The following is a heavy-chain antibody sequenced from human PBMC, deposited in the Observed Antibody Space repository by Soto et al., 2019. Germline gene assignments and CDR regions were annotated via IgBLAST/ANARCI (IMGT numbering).Heavy chain of an antibody. J-gene: IGHJ6*03. CDR1: GYSFTNYG. V-gene: IGHV1-18*01. CDR3: ARDRGVAPPVAGNTHYYYYMDV. CDR2: ISAFNGNT. Sequence: QDQLVQSGAEVKKPGASVTVSCKASGYSFTNYGITWVRQAPGQGLEWMGWISAFNGNTHYAQKLQGRVTMTTDASTSTAYMELRSLRSDDTGVYYCARDRGVAPPVAGNTHYYYYMDVWGKGTTVIVSS. D-gene: IGHD6-19*01.